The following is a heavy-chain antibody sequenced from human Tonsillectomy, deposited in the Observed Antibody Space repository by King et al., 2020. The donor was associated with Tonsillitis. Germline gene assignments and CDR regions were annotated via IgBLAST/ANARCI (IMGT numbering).Heavy chain of an antibody. D-gene: IGHD3-3*01. CDR3: AKDWSGWAFDC. CDR1: GFTFSSYA. J-gene: IGHJ4*02. CDR2: IRYDGSHK. Sequence: HVQLVESGGGVVQPGGSLRLSCAASGFTFSSYAMHWVRQTPGKGLEWVTFIRYDGSHKYYADSVKGRFTISRDNSKNTLYLQMNSLRADDTAVYYCAKDWSGWAFDCWGQGSPVTVSS. V-gene: IGHV3-30*02.